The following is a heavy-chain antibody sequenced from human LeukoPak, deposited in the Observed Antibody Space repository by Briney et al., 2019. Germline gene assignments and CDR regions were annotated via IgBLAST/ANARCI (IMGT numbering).Heavy chain of an antibody. CDR2: ISGSGGST. J-gene: IGHJ4*02. V-gene: IGHV3-23*01. Sequence: GGSLRLSCAASGLTFSSYAMSWVRQAPGKGLEWVSAISGSGGSTYYADSVKGRFTISRDNSKNTLYLQMNSLRAEDTAVNYCAKDKLAYCSGGSCYYFDYWGQGTLVTVSS. CDR1: GLTFSSYA. CDR3: AKDKLAYCSGGSCYYFDY. D-gene: IGHD2-15*01.